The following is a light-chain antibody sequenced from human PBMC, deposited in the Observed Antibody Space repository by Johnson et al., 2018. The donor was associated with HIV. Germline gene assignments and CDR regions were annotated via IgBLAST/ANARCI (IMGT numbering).Light chain of an antibody. CDR2: SHS. J-gene: IGLJ1*01. CDR1: NSNIGSNT. Sequence: QAVLTQPPSTSGTPGQRVTISCSGSNSNIGSNTVNWHHQVSGTAPKLLIYSHSQRPSGVPDRFSGSKSGTSATLGITGLQTGDEADYYCGTWDSSLSAGCYVFGPVTKFTVL. CDR3: GTWDSSLSAGCYV. V-gene: IGLV1-44*01.